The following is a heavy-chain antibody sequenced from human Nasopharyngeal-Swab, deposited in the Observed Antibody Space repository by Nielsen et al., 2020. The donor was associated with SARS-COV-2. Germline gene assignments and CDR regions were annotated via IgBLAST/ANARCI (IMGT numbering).Heavy chain of an antibody. D-gene: IGHD3-16*01. CDR3: ARGPALGESDPFDY. V-gene: IGHV1-18*01. Sequence: WVRQDPGPGLEWMGWISAYNGNTNYAQKLQGRVTMTTDTSTSTAYMELRSLRSDDTAVYYCARGPALGESDPFDYWGQGTLVTVSS. CDR2: ISAYNGNT. J-gene: IGHJ4*02.